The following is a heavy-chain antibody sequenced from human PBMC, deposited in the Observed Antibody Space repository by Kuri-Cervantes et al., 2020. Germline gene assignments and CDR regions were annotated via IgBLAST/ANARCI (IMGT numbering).Heavy chain of an antibody. CDR1: GFTFSSYW. J-gene: IGHJ4*02. CDR3: ARERAGTGYSMVCY. Sequence: GGSLRLSCAAFGFTFSSYWMSWVRQAPGKGLEWVANIKQEGSEKYYVDSVKGRFTISRDNAKNSLYLQMNSLRAEDTAVYYCARERAGTGYSMVCYWGQGTLVTVSS. CDR2: IKQEGSEK. V-gene: IGHV3-7*01. D-gene: IGHD3/OR15-3a*01.